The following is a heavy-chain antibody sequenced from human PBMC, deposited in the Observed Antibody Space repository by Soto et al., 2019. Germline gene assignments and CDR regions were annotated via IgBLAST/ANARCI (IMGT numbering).Heavy chain of an antibody. CDR3: AKDMEKSITIFWPPDY. D-gene: IGHD3-9*01. V-gene: IGHV3-43*01. CDR2: ISWDGGST. Sequence: DVQLVESGGVVVQPGGSLRLSCAASGFTFDDYTMHWVRQAPGKGLEWVSLISWDGGSTYYADSVKGRFTISRDNSKNSLYLQMNSLRTEDTALYYCAKDMEKSITIFWPPDYWGQGTLVTVSS. J-gene: IGHJ4*02. CDR1: GFTFDDYT.